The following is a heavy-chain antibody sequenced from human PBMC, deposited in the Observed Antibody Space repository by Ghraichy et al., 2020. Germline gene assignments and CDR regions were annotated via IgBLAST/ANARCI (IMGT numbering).Heavy chain of an antibody. D-gene: IGHD1-1*01. Sequence: LSLTCAASGFPFRTYAMNWVRQAPGKGLDWVSGISGSDGRTYYTDAGKGSLTISRDNSKNTVHLHMNIVRVEDTATYYCAKGRLSGGVDWTLDYWGQGALVFVSS. CDR3: AKGRLSGGVDWTLDY. CDR2: ISGSDGRT. V-gene: IGHV3-23*01. CDR1: GFPFRTYA. J-gene: IGHJ4*02.